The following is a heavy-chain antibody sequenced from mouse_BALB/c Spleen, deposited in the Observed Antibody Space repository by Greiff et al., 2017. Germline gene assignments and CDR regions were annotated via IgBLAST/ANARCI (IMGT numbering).Heavy chain of an antibody. J-gene: IGHJ3*01. V-gene: IGHV1S29*02. D-gene: IGHD1-1*01. CDR3: ARGVLRAWFAY. CDR2: IYPYNGGT. Sequence: EVQLQQSGPELVKPGASVKISCKASGYTFTDYNMHWVKQSHGKSLEWIGYIYPYNGGTGYNQKFKSKATLTVDNSSSTAYMELRSLTSEDSAVYYCARGVLRAWFAYWGQGTLVTVSA. CDR1: GYTFTDYN.